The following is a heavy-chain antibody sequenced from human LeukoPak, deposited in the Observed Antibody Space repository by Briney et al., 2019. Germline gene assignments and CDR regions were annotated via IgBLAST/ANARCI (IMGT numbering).Heavy chain of an antibody. D-gene: IGHD4-17*01. CDR3: ARRLRQNLFDP. CDR1: GVSISSDY. Sequence: SETLSLTCTVSGVSISSDYWSWIRLPPGKGLEWIGYICYSGSSNYNPSLKSRVTMSVDTSKNQFSLKLTSVTAADTAVYYCARRLRQNLFDPWGPGTLVTVSS. J-gene: IGHJ5*02. CDR2: ICYSGSS. V-gene: IGHV4-59*08.